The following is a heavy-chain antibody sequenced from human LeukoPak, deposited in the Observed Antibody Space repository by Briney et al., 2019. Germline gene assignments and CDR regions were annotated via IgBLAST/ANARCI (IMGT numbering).Heavy chain of an antibody. CDR2: VHRNSAT. V-gene: IGHV4-4*02. J-gene: IGHJ4*02. Sequence: SGTLSLTCGVSGGSISNTNWWSWVRQPPGKRLEWSGEVHRNSATNYNPSLESRFSMSIDKSNNHLSLEVTSVTAEDTVMYYCTRESGAFSPFGFWGQGTLVTVSS. D-gene: IGHD1-26*01. CDR3: TRESGAFSPFGF. CDR1: GGSISNTNW.